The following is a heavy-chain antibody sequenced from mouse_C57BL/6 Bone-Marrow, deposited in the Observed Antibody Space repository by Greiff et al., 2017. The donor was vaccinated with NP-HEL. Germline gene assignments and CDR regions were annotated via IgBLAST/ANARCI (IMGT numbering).Heavy chain of an antibody. CDR2: ISNGGGST. V-gene: IGHV5-12*01. CDR1: GFTFSDYY. CDR3: ARPPRFAY. Sequence: EVKLEESGGGLVQPGGSLKLSCAASGFTFSDYYMYWVRQTPEKRLEWVAYISNGGGSTYYPDTVKGRFTISRDNAKNTLYLQMSRLKSEDTAMYYCARPPRFAYWGQGTLVTVSA. J-gene: IGHJ3*01.